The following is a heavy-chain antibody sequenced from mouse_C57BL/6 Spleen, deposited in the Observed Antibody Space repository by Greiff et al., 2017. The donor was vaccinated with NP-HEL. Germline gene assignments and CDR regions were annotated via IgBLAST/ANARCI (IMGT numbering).Heavy chain of an antibody. CDR2: IHPNSGST. Sequence: VQLQQPGAELVKPGASVKLSCKASGYTFTSYWMHWVKQRPGQGLEWIGMIHPNSGSTNYNEKFKRKATLTVDKSSSTAYMQLSSLTSEDSAVYYCAIYGYDVAYWGQGTLVTVSA. D-gene: IGHD2-2*01. CDR3: AIYGYDVAY. V-gene: IGHV1-64*01. CDR1: GYTFTSYW. J-gene: IGHJ3*01.